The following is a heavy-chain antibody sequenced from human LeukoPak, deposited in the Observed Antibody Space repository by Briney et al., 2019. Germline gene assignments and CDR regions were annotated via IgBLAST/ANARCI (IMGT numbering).Heavy chain of an antibody. CDR3: ARALRIVGANIYYYYGMDV. CDR2: IYYSGST. Sequence: SETLSLTCTVSGGSISSGSYYWGWIRQPPGKGLEWIGSIYYSGSTYYNPSLKSRVTISVDTSKNQFSLKLSSVTAADTAVYYCARALRIVGANIYYYYGMDVWGQGTTVTVSS. J-gene: IGHJ6*02. D-gene: IGHD1-26*01. CDR1: GGSISSGSYY. V-gene: IGHV4-39*01.